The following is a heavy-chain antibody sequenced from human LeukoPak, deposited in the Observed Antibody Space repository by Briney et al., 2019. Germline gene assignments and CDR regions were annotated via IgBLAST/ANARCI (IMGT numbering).Heavy chain of an antibody. CDR2: ISWNSGSI. Sequence: GGSLRLSCAASGFTFDDYAKHWVRQAPGKGLEWVSGISWNSGSIGYADSVKGRFTISRDNAKNSLYLQMNSLRAEDTAVYYCAELGITMIGGVWGKGTTVTISS. CDR3: AELGITMIGGV. V-gene: IGHV3-9*01. J-gene: IGHJ6*04. D-gene: IGHD3-10*02. CDR1: GFTFDDYA.